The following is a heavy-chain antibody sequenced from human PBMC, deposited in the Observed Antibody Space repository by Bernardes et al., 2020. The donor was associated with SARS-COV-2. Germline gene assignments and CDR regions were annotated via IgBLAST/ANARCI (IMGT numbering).Heavy chain of an antibody. Sequence: SQTLSLTCAISGDSVSSNSVAWNWTRQSPSRGLEWLGRTYSRSKWYKDYAVSVKSRITINPDTSKNQVSLQLNSVTPEDTAVYYCARTAYYYDSSGFSDYFDYWGQGTLVTVSS. CDR2: TYSRSKWYK. CDR1: GDSVSSNSVA. D-gene: IGHD3-22*01. J-gene: IGHJ4*02. CDR3: ARTAYYYDSSGFSDYFDY. V-gene: IGHV6-1*01.